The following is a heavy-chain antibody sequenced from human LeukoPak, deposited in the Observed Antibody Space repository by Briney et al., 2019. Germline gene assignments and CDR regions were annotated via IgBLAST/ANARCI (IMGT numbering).Heavy chain of an antibody. Sequence: ASVTVSFTASGYTFTIYGISWVRQAPGQGIEWMGWISAYNGNTNYAQKLQGRVTMTTDTSTGTAYMELRSLRSDDTAVYYCARGVYSSGWYSVLSYYYYMDVWGKGTTVTVSS. CDR1: GYTFTIYG. D-gene: IGHD6-19*01. CDR2: ISAYNGNT. V-gene: IGHV1-18*01. CDR3: ARGVYSSGWYSVLSYYYYMDV. J-gene: IGHJ6*03.